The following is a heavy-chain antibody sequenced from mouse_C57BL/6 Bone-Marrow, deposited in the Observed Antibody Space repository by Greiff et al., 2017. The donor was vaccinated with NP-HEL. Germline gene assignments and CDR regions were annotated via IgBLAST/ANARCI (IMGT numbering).Heavy chain of an antibody. D-gene: IGHD1-2*01. V-gene: IGHV2-2*01. J-gene: IGHJ1*03. CDR2: IWSGGST. CDR1: GFSLTSYG. Sequence: QVQLKESGPGLVQPSQSLSITCTVSGFSLTSYGVHWVRQSPGKGLEWLGVIWSGGSTDYNAAFISRLSISKDNSKSQVFFKMNSLQADDTAIYYCARRRHYYASRRTGWYFDVWGTGTTVTVSS. CDR3: ARRRHYYASRRTGWYFDV.